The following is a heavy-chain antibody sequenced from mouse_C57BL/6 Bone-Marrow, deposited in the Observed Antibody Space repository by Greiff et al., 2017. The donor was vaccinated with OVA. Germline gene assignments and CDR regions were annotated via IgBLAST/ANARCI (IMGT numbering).Heavy chain of an antibody. V-gene: IGHV5-6*01. D-gene: IGHD2-12*01. CDR3: ARQSYDPDY. CDR2: ISSGGSYT. CDR1: GFTFSSYG. Sequence: EVNLVESGGDLVKPGGSLKLSCAASGFTFSSYGMSWVRQTPDKRLEWVATISSGGSYTYYPDSVKGRFTISRDNAKNTLYLQMSSLKSEDTAMYYCARQSYDPDYWGQGTTLTVSS. J-gene: IGHJ2*01.